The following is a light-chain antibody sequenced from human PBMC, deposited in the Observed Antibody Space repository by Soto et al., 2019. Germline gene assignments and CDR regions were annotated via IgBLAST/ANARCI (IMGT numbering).Light chain of an antibody. CDR1: HSITTY. V-gene: IGKV1-39*01. J-gene: IGKJ1*01. Sequence: DIQMTQSPSSLSASVGDRVTITCRASHSITTYLNWYQQKPGKAPKLLIYAASSLESGVPTTLRGSGSGTNFTLTISSLQPEYFATYYCQQSYSTPWTFGQGTKVEIK. CDR3: QQSYSTPWT. CDR2: AAS.